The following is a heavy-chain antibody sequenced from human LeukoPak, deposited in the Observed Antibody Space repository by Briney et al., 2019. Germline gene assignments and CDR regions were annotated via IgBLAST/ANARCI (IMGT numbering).Heavy chain of an antibody. CDR1: GFTVSSNY. CDR3: ARESPSRSLDY. V-gene: IGHV3-53*01. D-gene: IGHD6-6*01. CDR2: IYSGGST. J-gene: IGHJ4*02. Sequence: GGSLRLSCAASGFTVSSNYMSWVRQAPGKGLEWVSVIYSGGSTYYADSVKGRFTISRDNAKNSLYLQMNSLRAEDTAVYYCARESPSRSLDYWGQGTLVTVSS.